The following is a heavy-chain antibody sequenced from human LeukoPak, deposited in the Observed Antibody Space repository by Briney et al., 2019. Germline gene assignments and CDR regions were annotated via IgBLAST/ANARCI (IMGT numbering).Heavy chain of an antibody. J-gene: IGHJ4*02. CDR1: GYSFTSYW. CDR3: ARRGRYSYGSYFDY. CDR2: IYPDDSDT. D-gene: IGHD5-18*01. Sequence: GESLKISCKGSGYSFTSYWISWVRQVPGKGLEWMGIIYPDDSDTAYSPSFQGQVTVSADKSITTAYLQWSSLKASDTAMYYCARRGRYSYGSYFDYWGQGTLVTVSS. V-gene: IGHV5-51*01.